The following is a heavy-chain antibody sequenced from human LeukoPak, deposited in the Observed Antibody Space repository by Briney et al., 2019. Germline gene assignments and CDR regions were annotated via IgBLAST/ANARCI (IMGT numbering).Heavy chain of an antibody. CDR1: GFTFSDYY. D-gene: IGHD3-22*01. CDR2: ISSSGSTI. Sequence: GGSLRLSCAASGFTFSDYYMSWIRQAPGKGLEWVSYISSSGSTIYYADSVKGRFTISRDNAKNSLYLRMNSLRAEDTAVYYCASSSNYYDSSGYYYWGQGTLVTVSS. V-gene: IGHV3-11*01. CDR3: ASSSNYYDSSGYYY. J-gene: IGHJ4*02.